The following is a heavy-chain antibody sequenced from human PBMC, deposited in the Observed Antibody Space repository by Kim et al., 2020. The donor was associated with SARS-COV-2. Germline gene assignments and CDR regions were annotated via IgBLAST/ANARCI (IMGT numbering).Heavy chain of an antibody. Sequence: ASVKVSCKASGYTFTSYYMHWVRQAPGQGLEWMGIINPSGGSTSYAQKFQGRVTMTRDTSTSTVYMELSSLRSEDTAVYYCARAYGSGSQSKNWFDPWGQGTLVTISS. CDR1: GYTFTSYY. CDR2: INPSGGST. CDR3: ARAYGSGSQSKNWFDP. D-gene: IGHD3-10*01. V-gene: IGHV1-46*01. J-gene: IGHJ5*02.